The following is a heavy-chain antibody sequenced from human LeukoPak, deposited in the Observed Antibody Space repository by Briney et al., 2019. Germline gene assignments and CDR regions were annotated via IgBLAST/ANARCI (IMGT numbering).Heavy chain of an antibody. J-gene: IGHJ4*02. CDR1: GFTFSSYS. CDR2: ISSSSSTI. CDR3: AKDHLEYSSSWYSDY. V-gene: IGHV3-48*04. Sequence: GGSLRLSCAASGFTFSSYSMNWVRQAPGKGLEWVSYISSSSSTIYYADSVKGRFTISRDNAKNSLYLQMNSLRAEDTAVYYCAKDHLEYSSSWYSDYWGQGTLVTVSS. D-gene: IGHD6-13*01.